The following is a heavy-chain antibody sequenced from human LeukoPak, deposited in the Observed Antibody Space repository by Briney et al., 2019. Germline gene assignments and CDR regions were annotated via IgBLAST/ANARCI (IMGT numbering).Heavy chain of an antibody. V-gene: IGHV4-59*01. CDR1: GGSISSYY. Sequence: PSETLSPTCTVSGGSISSYYWSWIRQPPGKGLEWIGYIYYSGSTNYNPSLKSRVTISVDTSKNQFSLKLSSVTAADTAVYYCARGQWLPIDAFDIWGQGTMVTVSS. CDR2: IYYSGST. D-gene: IGHD6-19*01. CDR3: ARGQWLPIDAFDI. J-gene: IGHJ3*02.